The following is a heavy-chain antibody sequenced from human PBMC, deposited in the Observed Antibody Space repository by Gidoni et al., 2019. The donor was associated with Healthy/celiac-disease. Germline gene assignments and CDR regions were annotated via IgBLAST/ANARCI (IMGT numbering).Heavy chain of an antibody. CDR1: GFTFSNAW. J-gene: IGHJ4*02. CDR2: IKSKTDGGTT. D-gene: IGHD3-10*01. Sequence: EVQLVESGGGLVKPGGSLRLSCAASGFTFSNAWMSWVRQAPGKGLEWVGRIKSKTDGGTTDYAAPVKGRFTISRDDSKNTLYLQMNSLKTEDTAVYYCTTDAPGLWFGELLWGAGYWGQGTLVTVSS. CDR3: TTDAPGLWFGELLWGAGY. V-gene: IGHV3-15*01.